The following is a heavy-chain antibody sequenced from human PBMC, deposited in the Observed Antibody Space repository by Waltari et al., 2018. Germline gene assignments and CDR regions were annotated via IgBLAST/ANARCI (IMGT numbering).Heavy chain of an antibody. Sequence: VQLQQWGAGLLKPSGTLSLTCAVSGGSFRGYYWSCIRRPPGKGLEWMGESNHSGNTNHNRSLKSRVTISVDTSKNQFSRQLSSVTAADTAVYYCARGRAYGYRALDYWGQGTLVTVSS. D-gene: IGHD5-18*01. CDR1: GGSFRGYY. CDR3: ARGRAYGYRALDY. CDR2: SNHSGNT. J-gene: IGHJ4*02. V-gene: IGHV4-34*01.